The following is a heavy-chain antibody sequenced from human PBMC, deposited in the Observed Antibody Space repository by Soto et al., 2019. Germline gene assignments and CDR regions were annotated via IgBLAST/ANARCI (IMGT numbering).Heavy chain of an antibody. CDR3: ARVRDIVLVPAAIWFDP. CDR1: GYTFTSYA. D-gene: IGHD2-2*01. J-gene: IGHJ5*02. Sequence: ASVKVSCKASGYTFTSYAMHWVRQAPGQRLEWMGWINAGNGNTKYSQKFQGKVTITRDTSASTAYMELSSLRSEDTAVYYCARVRDIVLVPAAIWFDPWGQGTLVTVSS. CDR2: INAGNGNT. V-gene: IGHV1-3*01.